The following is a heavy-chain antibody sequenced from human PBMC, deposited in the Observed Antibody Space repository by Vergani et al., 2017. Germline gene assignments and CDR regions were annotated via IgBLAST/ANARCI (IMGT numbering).Heavy chain of an antibody. D-gene: IGHD3-9*01. Sequence: DVQLVESGGGLVQPGGFLRLSCAASGFIFRTYRMNWVRQAPGKGLEWVSYITIDGRTSYYADSVKGRFTISRDNAKNSLYLKMNSLRAEDTAVYYSAREPVPYYDILTSYYGFDVWGQGTTVTVSS. J-gene: IGHJ6*02. V-gene: IGHV3-48*01. CDR2: ITIDGRTS. CDR1: GFIFRTYR. CDR3: AREPVPYYDILTSYYGFDV.